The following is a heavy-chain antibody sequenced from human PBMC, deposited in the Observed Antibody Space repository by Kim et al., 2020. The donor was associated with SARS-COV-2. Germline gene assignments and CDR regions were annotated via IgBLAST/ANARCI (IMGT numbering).Heavy chain of an antibody. V-gene: IGHV4-31*03. D-gene: IGHD2-2*01. Sequence: SETLSLTCSVSGGSIRSGGKFWTWIRQHPAKGLEWIGYISYSGNPHYSPSLRSRVSISLQTSENQFSLELTSVTAADTAVYYCARGQPLVYWVPGILVTV. CDR1: GGSIRSGGKF. CDR2: ISYSGNP. CDR3: ARGQPLVY. J-gene: IGHJ4*02.